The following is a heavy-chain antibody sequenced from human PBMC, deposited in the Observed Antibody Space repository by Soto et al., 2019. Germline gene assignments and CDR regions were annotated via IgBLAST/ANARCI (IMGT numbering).Heavy chain of an antibody. CDR2: ISSSSSTI. D-gene: IGHD6-13*01. V-gene: IGHV3-48*01. CDR3: ARHPERIAQIGWFDP. J-gene: IGHJ5*02. Sequence: PGGSLRLSCVASGFTFSSYVIHWVRQAPGKGLEWVSYISSSSSTIYYADSVKGRFTISRDNAKNSLYLQMNSLRAEDTAVYYCARHPERIAQIGWFDPWGQGTLVTVSS. CDR1: GFTFSSYV.